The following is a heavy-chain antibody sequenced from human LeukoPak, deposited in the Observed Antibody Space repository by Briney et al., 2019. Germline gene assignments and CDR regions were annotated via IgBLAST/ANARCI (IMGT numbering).Heavy chain of an antibody. V-gene: IGHV3-53*01. J-gene: IGHJ4*02. CDR3: ARDPYGSAIFDY. CDR1: GFTVSSNY. D-gene: IGHD3-10*01. Sequence: GGSLRLSCAASGFTVSSNYMSWVRQAPGKGLEWVSVIYSGGSTYYADSVKGRFTISRDNSKNTLYLQMNSLRAEDTAVYYCARDPYGSAIFDYWGQGTLVTVSS. CDR2: IYSGGST.